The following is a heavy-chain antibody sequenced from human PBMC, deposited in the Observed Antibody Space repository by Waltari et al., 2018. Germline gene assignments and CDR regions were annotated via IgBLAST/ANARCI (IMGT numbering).Heavy chain of an antibody. V-gene: IGHV4-28*03. CDR2: IHRSGRT. D-gene: IGHD2-15*01. Sequence: QLQLQQSGPGLVKPSESLSLTCAVSGDYMSSSYWWGGGRQPPGKGLEWIGQIHRSGRTHFNPSLESRVTMSIDTSNNQFSLKMPSATAADTAVYYCARDRGRGLYLDTWGQGTLVTVSP. CDR3: ARDRGRGLYLDT. J-gene: IGHJ4*02. CDR1: GDYMSSSYW.